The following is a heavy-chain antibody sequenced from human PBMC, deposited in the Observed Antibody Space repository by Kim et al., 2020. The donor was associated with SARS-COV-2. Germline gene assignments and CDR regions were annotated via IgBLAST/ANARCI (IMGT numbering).Heavy chain of an antibody. J-gene: IGHJ4*02. V-gene: IGHV3-30*18. Sequence: GGSLRLSCAASGFTFSSYGMHWVRQAPGKGLEWVSVISDDGSNKYYADSVKGRFTISRDNSKNTLYLQMNSLRAEDTAVYYCAKVDSNYYDTSGYFDYWGQGTLVTVSS. D-gene: IGHD3-22*01. CDR2: ISDDGSNK. CDR1: GFTFSSYG. CDR3: AKVDSNYYDTSGYFDY.